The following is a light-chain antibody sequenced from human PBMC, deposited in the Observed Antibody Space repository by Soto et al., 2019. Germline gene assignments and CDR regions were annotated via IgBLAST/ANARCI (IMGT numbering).Light chain of an antibody. J-gene: IGKJ1*01. CDR1: QGISTY. Sequence: DIQMTQSPSSLSASVGDRVTITCRASQGISTYLAWYQQRPGTVPKLLIYAASTLQSGVPSRFSGSGSGTDFTVTISSLQPGDVATYYCQEYTSAPWTFGPGTKVEIK. CDR2: AAS. CDR3: QEYTSAPWT. V-gene: IGKV1-27*01.